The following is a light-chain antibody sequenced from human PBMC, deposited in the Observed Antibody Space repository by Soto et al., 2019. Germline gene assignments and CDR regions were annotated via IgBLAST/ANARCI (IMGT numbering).Light chain of an antibody. Sequence: QSVLTQPPSVAGAPGHRVTISFTGSSSNIGAGYDVHWYQQIPGGAPRLLIHGNFNRPSGVPDRFSGSKSGTSASLAITGLQAEDEADYSCQSYDTSLSDVVFGGGTKLTVL. CDR2: GNF. J-gene: IGLJ2*01. V-gene: IGLV1-40*01. CDR3: QSYDTSLSDVV. CDR1: SSNIGAGYD.